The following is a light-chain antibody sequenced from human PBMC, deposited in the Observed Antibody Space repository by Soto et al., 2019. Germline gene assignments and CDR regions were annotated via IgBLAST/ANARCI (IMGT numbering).Light chain of an antibody. Sequence: DIQMTQSPSSLSASVGDRVTITCRASQSILSYLNWYQQKPGKAPKLLIYAASSLQSGVPSRFSGSGSGTDFTLTISSLQPEDFATYYCQQSYSIPITFGQGTRLDI. J-gene: IGKJ5*01. V-gene: IGKV1-39*01. CDR1: QSILSY. CDR3: QQSYSIPIT. CDR2: AAS.